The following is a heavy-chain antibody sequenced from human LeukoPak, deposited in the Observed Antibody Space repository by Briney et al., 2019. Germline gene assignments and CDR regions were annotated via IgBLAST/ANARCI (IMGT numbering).Heavy chain of an antibody. D-gene: IGHD6-19*01. CDR2: ISSSSSYI. CDR1: GFTFSSYS. J-gene: IGHJ4*02. Sequence: GGSLRLSCAASGFTFSSYSMNWVRQAPGKGLEWVSSISSSSSYIYYADSVKGRFTISRDNAKNSLYLQMNSLRAEDTAVYYCARDKQWLTPGDLDYWGQGTLVTVSS. CDR3: ARDKQWLTPGDLDY. V-gene: IGHV3-21*01.